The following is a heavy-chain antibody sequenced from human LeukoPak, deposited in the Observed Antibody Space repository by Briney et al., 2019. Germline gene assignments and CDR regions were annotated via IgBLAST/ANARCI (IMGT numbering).Heavy chain of an antibody. CDR3: AREGERITIFGVVPGTNNWFDP. D-gene: IGHD3-3*01. V-gene: IGHV1-69*04. J-gene: IGHJ5*02. CDR2: IIPILGIA. Sequence: SVKVSCKASGGTFSSYAISWVRQAPGQGLEWMGRIIPILGIANYAQKCQGRVTITADESTSTAYMELSSLRSEDTAVYYCAREGERITIFGVVPGTNNWFDPWGQGTLVTVSS. CDR1: GGTFSSYA.